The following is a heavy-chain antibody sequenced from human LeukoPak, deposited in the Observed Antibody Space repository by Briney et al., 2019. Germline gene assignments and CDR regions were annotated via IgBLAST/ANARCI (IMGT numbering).Heavy chain of an antibody. CDR2: IIPVYGAP. CDR3: ARESSGWYQFDY. V-gene: IGHV1-69*05. D-gene: IGHD6-19*01. CDR1: GGTFSSSA. J-gene: IGHJ4*02. Sequence: SVKVSCKASGGTFSSSASNWVRQAPGQGLEWMGRIIPVYGAPKFAQKFQGRVTITTDESTRTAYMELCSLRYENTAVYICARESSGWYQFDYWGQGTLVTVSS.